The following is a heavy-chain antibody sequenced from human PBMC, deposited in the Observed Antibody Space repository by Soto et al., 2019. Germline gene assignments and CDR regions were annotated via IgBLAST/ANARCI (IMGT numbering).Heavy chain of an antibody. D-gene: IGHD6-13*01. Sequence: SETLSLTCTVSGGSISSYYWSWIRQPPGKGLEWIGYIYYSGSTNYNPSLKSRVTISVDTSKNQFSLKLSSVTAADTAVYYCARASIAAACTEGVYYYYRCIDVWGQGTTVTVSS. CDR1: GGSISSYY. J-gene: IGHJ6*02. V-gene: IGHV4-59*01. CDR2: IYYSGST. CDR3: ARASIAAACTEGVYYYYRCIDV.